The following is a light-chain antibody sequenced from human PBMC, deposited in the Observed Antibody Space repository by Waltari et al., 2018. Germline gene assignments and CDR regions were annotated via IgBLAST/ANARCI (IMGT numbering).Light chain of an antibody. CDR1: QSVGKY. Sequence: EIVLTQSPGILSLSPGERATLSCRASQSVGKYLAWYQQKPGQAPRLLIYDASSRASGIPDRFSGIGSGTDFSLTISRLEPEDFAVYYCQKYVSLPATFGQGTRVEVK. J-gene: IGKJ1*01. V-gene: IGKV3-20*01. CDR3: QKYVSLPAT. CDR2: DAS.